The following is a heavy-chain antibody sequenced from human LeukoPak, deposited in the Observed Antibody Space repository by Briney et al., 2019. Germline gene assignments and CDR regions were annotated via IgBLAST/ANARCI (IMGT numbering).Heavy chain of an antibody. Sequence: ASVKVSCKASGYTFTSYAMNWVRQAPGQGLEWMGWINTNTGNPMYAQGFTGRFVFSLDTSVSTAYLQISSLKAEDTAVYYCARGVASPGWKKREDYWGQGTLVTVSS. V-gene: IGHV7-4-1*02. CDR1: GYTFTSYA. CDR2: INTNTGNP. D-gene: IGHD1-1*01. CDR3: ARGVASPGWKKREDY. J-gene: IGHJ4*02.